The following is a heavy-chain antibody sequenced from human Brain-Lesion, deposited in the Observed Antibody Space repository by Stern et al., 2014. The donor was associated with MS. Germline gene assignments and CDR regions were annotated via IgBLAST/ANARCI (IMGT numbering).Heavy chain of an antibody. CDR2: IFNSGST. Sequence: QLQLQESGPGLVKPSQTLSLSCTVSGGSISSGGYYWSWIRQPAGKGLEWIGRIFNSGSTSHNPSLKSRGTISIDTSKNPFSFRLNSMTAADTAVYYCARGRVVPGFQYYATDVWGQGTTVIVSS. CDR1: GGSISSGGYY. D-gene: IGHD2-2*01. J-gene: IGHJ6*02. V-gene: IGHV4-61*02. CDR3: ARGRVVPGFQYYATDV.